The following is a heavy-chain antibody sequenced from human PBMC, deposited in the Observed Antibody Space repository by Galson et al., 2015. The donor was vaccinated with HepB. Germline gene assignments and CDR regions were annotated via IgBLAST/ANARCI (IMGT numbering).Heavy chain of an antibody. V-gene: IGHV1-3*01. D-gene: IGHD2-2*01. CDR1: GYTFTSYA. CDR3: ARRACSSTSCPPGAFDI. Sequence: SVKVSCKASGYTFTSYAMHWVRQAPGQRLEWMGWINAGNGNTKYSQKFQGRVTITRDTSASTAYMGLSSLRSEDTAVYYCARRACSSTSCPPGAFDIWGQGTMVTVSS. J-gene: IGHJ3*02. CDR2: INAGNGNT.